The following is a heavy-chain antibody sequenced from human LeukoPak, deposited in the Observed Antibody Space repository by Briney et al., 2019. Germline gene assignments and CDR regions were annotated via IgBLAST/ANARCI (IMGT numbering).Heavy chain of an antibody. Sequence: GGSLRLSCAASGFTFSSYGMHWVRQAPGKGLEWVAVIWYDGSNKYYADSVKGRFTISRDNSKNTLYLQMNSLRAEDTAVYYCAKDEYYYDSSGYRYWGQGTLVTVSS. CDR1: GFTFSSYG. D-gene: IGHD3-22*01. CDR3: AKDEYYYDSSGYRY. J-gene: IGHJ4*02. CDR2: IWYDGSNK. V-gene: IGHV3-33*06.